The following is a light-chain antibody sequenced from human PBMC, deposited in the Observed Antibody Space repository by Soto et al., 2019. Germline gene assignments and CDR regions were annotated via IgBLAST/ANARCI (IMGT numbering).Light chain of an antibody. CDR3: QQYCSSSLT. J-gene: IGKJ4*01. CDR2: GAS. V-gene: IGKV3-20*01. Sequence: IVLTQSPGTLSLSPGERATLSCRASQSVSSSYLAWYQQKPGQAPRLLIYGASSMASGIPARFSGSGSGTDFTLTISRLEPEDFAAYYCQQYCSSSLTFGGGTKVEIK. CDR1: QSVSSSY.